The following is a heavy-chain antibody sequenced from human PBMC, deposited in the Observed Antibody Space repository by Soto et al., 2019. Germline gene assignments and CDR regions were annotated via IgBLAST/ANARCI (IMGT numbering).Heavy chain of an antibody. J-gene: IGHJ5*02. CDR2: INPSGGRA. CDR1: GYTFTSYY. V-gene: IGHV1-46*01. CDR3: ARGYCSTGTCNNWFDP. D-gene: IGHD2-15*01. Sequence: GASVKVSCKASGYTFTSYYVHWVRQPPGQGLEWVGTINPSGGRAAYAQKFQGRVTMARDTSAYTVNMEVDSLTSEDTAVYHCARGYCSTGTCNNWFDPWGQGTLVTVSS.